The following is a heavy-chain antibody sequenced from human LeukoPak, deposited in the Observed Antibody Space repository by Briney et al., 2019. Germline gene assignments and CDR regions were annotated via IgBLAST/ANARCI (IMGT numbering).Heavy chain of an antibody. V-gene: IGHV3-73*01. J-gene: IGHJ4*02. D-gene: IGHD3-3*01. CDR2: IGNKVSNYAT. CDR1: GFTFSGSA. CDR3: AGNYDSWTGLNY. Sequence: GGSLRLSCAASGFTFSGSAMHWVRQASGKGLEWVGHIGNKVSNYATEYAASLRGRFTISRDDSKDTAYLQVNSLKTEDTAVYYCAGNYDSWTGLNYWGQGTLVTVSS.